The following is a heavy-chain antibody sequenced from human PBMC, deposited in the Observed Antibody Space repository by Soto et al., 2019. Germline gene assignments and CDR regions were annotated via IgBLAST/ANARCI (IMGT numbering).Heavy chain of an antibody. CDR1: GYTFTSYG. Sequence: ASVKVSCKASGYTFTSYGISWVRQAAGQGLEWMGWISAYNGNTNYAQKLQGRATMTTDTSTSTAYMELRSLRSDDTAVYYCARDSHSSDYYGMEVLGQGTTVTVSS. CDR3: ARDSHSSDYYGMEV. CDR2: ISAYNGNT. J-gene: IGHJ6*01. V-gene: IGHV1-18*04. D-gene: IGHD6-19*01.